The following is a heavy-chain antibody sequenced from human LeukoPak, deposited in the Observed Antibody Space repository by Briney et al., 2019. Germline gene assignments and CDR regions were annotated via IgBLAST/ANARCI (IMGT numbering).Heavy chain of an antibody. CDR3: AKSWYFDY. D-gene: IGHD1-1*01. J-gene: IGHJ4*02. CDR1: GFTFSSYA. V-gene: IGHV3-30*04. CDR2: ISYDGSNK. Sequence: GGSLRLSCSASGFTFSSYAMHWVRQAPGKGLEWVAVISYDGSNKYYADSVKGRFTISRDNSKNTLYLQMNSLRAEDTAVYYCAKSWYFDYWGQGTLVTVSS.